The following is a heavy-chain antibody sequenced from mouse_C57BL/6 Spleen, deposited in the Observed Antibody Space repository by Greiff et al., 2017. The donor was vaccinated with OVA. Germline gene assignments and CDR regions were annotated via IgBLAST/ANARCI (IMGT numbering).Heavy chain of an antibody. Sequence: QVQLQQPGAELVMPGASVKLSCKASGSTFTSYWMHWVKQRPGQGLEWIGEIDHSDSYTNYNQKFTGKSTLTVDNSSSTADMQLSSLTSEDSAVYYCARWGSTTAHWYFDVWGTGTTVTVSS. CDR3: ARWGSTTAHWYFDV. CDR1: GSTFTSYW. CDR2: IDHSDSYT. D-gene: IGHD1-2*01. J-gene: IGHJ1*03. V-gene: IGHV1-69*01.